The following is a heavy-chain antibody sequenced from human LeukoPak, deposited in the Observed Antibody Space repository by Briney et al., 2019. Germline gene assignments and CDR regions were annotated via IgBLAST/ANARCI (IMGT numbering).Heavy chain of an antibody. Sequence: SETLSLTCTVSAGSISPNYWSWIRQPPGKGREWIGYIYYTGSTNYNPSLKSRVTISIDTSKSHFSLKLSSLTAADTALYYCARLLDYDSSGYPDTFDFWGQGTMVTVSS. CDR3: ARLLDYDSSGYPDTFDF. CDR1: AGSISPNY. J-gene: IGHJ3*01. CDR2: IYYTGST. D-gene: IGHD3-22*01. V-gene: IGHV4-59*01.